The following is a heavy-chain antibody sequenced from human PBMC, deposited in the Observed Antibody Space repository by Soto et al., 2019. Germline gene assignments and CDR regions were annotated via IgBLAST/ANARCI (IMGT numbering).Heavy chain of an antibody. CDR3: ARDQCSSTSCYVWYRYYYYYMDV. Sequence: QVQLVESGGGVVQPGRSLRLSCAASGFTFSSYGMHWVRPAPGKGLEWVAVIWYDGSNKYYADSVKGRFTISRDNSKNTLYLQMNSLRAEDTAVYYCARDQCSSTSCYVWYRYYYYYMDVWGKGTTVTVSS. CDR2: IWYDGSNK. CDR1: GFTFSSYG. D-gene: IGHD2-2*01. J-gene: IGHJ6*03. V-gene: IGHV3-33*01.